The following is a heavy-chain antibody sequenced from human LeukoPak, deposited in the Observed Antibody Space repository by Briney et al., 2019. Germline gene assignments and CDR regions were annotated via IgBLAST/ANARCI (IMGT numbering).Heavy chain of an antibody. Sequence: PGGSLRLSCAASGFTFSSYWMHWIRQPPGKGLEWIGSIYYSGSTYYNPSLKSRVTISVDTSKNQFSLKLSSVTAADTAVYYCASTLTTPAKYYYYYMDVWGKGTTVTVSS. D-gene: IGHD1-14*01. CDR3: ASTLTTPAKYYYYYMDV. J-gene: IGHJ6*03. CDR1: GFTFSSYW. V-gene: IGHV4-39*07. CDR2: IYYSGST.